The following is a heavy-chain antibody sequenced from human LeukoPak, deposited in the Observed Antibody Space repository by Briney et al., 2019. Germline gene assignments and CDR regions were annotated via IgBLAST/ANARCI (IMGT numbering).Heavy chain of an antibody. D-gene: IGHD3-22*01. Sequence: PGGSLRLSCAASGFTFSSYGMHWVRQAPGKGLEWVAVIWYDGSNKYYADSVKGRFTISRDNSKNTLYLQMNSLRAEDTAVYYCAKGWDYYDSSGPNHWGQGTLVTVSS. CDR3: AKGWDYYDSSGPNH. V-gene: IGHV3-33*06. CDR2: IWYDGSNK. J-gene: IGHJ4*02. CDR1: GFTFSSYG.